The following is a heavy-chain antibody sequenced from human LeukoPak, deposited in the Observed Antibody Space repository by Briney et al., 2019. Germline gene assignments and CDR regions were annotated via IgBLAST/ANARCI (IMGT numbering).Heavy chain of an antibody. CDR2: IYSGGST. D-gene: IGHD4-17*01. V-gene: IGHV3-53*04. Sequence: GGSLRLSCAASGFTVRSNYMSWVRQAPGKGLEWVSVIYSGGSTYYADSVKGRFTISRHNSKNTLYLQMNSLRAEDTAVYYCARLGDHEYYYYYGMDVWGQGTTVTVSS. CDR1: GFTVRSNY. CDR3: ARLGDHEYYYYYGMDV. J-gene: IGHJ6*02.